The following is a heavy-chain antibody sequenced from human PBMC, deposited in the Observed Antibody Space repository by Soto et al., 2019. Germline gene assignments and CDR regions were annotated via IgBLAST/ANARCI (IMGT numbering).Heavy chain of an antibody. CDR1: GFTLSSYS. CDR2: ISYDGNKK. J-gene: IGHJ4*02. V-gene: IGHV3-30-3*01. D-gene: IGHD6-19*01. Sequence: QVQLVESGGGVVQPGRSLRLSCAASGFTLSSYSMHWVRQAPGKGLEWVGVISYDGNKKDYRDSVKGRFSISRDTSNNTVHLQMNSRRPEDTAVYYCARSVAVAGLDYWGQGSLVTVSS. CDR3: ARSVAVAGLDY.